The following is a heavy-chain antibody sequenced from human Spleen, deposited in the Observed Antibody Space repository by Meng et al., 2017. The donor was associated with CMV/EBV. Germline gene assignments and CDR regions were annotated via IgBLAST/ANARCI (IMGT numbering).Heavy chain of an antibody. Sequence: ASVKVSCKASGYTFTGYYMHWVRQAPGQGLEWMGWINTNSGGTNYAQRFQGRVTMTRDTSISTAYMELTGLTSDDTAVDYCAKRGLGGAVAGMGIDYWGQGTLVTVSS. CDR1: GYTFTGYY. V-gene: IGHV1-2*02. CDR2: INTNSGGT. CDR3: AKRGLGGAVAGMGIDY. D-gene: IGHD6-19*01. J-gene: IGHJ4*02.